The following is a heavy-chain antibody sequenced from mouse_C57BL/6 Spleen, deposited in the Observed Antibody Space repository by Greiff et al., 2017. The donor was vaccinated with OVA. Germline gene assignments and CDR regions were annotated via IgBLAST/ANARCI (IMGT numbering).Heavy chain of an antibody. CDR3: ARGGDYDGFAY. CDR1: GYTFTSYW. J-gene: IGHJ3*01. CDR2: IYPGSGSP. D-gene: IGHD2-4*01. V-gene: IGHV1-55*01. Sequence: QVQLKESGAELVKPGASVKMSCKASGYTFTSYWITWVKQRPGQGLEWIGDIYPGSGSPNYNEKFKSKATLTVDTSSSTAYMQLSSLTSEDSAVYYCARGGDYDGFAYWGQGTLVTVSA.